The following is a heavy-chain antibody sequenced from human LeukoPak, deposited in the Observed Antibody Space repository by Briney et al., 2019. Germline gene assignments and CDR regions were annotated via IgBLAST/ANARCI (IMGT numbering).Heavy chain of an antibody. V-gene: IGHV3-23*01. CDR1: GFTFSSYA. D-gene: IGHD1-26*01. J-gene: IGHJ3*02. CDR3: TTDSGIVGATDAFDI. CDR2: ISGSGGST. Sequence: GGSLRLSCAASGFTFSSYAMSWVRQAPGKGLEWVSAISGSGGSTYYADSVKGRFTISRDNSKNTLYLQMNSLRAEDTAVYYCTTDSGIVGATDAFDIWGQGTMVTVSS.